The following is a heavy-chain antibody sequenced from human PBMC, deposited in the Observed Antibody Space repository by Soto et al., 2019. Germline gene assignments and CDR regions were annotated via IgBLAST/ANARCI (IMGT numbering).Heavy chain of an antibody. J-gene: IGHJ4*02. Sequence: PGGSLRLSCAASGFTFSSYGMHWVRQAPGKGLEWVAVISYDGSNKYYADSVKGRFTISRDNSKNTLYLQMNSLRAEDTAVYYCAKVGITGTTLDYWGQGTLVTVSS. CDR1: GFTFSSYG. V-gene: IGHV3-30*18. D-gene: IGHD1-7*01. CDR3: AKVGITGTTLDY. CDR2: ISYDGSNK.